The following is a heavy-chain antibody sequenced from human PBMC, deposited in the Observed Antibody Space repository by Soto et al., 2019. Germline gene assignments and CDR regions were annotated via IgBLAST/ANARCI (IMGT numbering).Heavy chain of an antibody. CDR1: GYTFTSYG. CDR2: ISAYNGNT. CDR3: ARQIVARSWFDP. D-gene: IGHD5-12*01. J-gene: IGHJ5*02. Sequence: ASVKVSCKASGYTFTSYGISWVRQAPGRGLEWMGWISAYNGNTNYAQKLQGRVTMTTDTSTSTAYMELRSLRSDDTAVYYCARQIVARSWFDPCGQGTLVTVSS. V-gene: IGHV1-18*01.